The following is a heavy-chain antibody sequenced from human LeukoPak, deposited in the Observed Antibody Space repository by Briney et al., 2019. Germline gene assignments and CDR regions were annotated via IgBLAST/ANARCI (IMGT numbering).Heavy chain of an antibody. Sequence: GGSLRLSCAASGFTFSSYAMHWVRQAPGKGLEYVSAISSNGGSTYYANSVKGRFTISRDNSKNTLYLQMGSLRAEDMAVYYCARDPNDFWSGLDYWGQGTLVTVSS. CDR2: ISSNGGST. CDR3: ARDPNDFWSGLDY. V-gene: IGHV3-64*01. J-gene: IGHJ4*02. D-gene: IGHD3-3*01. CDR1: GFTFSSYA.